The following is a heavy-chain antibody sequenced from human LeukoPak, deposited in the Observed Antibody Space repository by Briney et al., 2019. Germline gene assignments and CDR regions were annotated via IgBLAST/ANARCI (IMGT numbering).Heavy chain of an antibody. Sequence: ASATVSCKASGYTFTSYDINWVRQATGQGLEWMGWMNPNSGNTGYAQKFQGRVTMTRNTSISTAYMELSSLRSEDTAVYYCACSSGWWIRYYYYGMDVWGQGTTVTVSS. J-gene: IGHJ6*02. CDR1: GYTFTSYD. CDR3: ACSSGWWIRYYYYGMDV. V-gene: IGHV1-8*01. CDR2: MNPNSGNT. D-gene: IGHD6-19*01.